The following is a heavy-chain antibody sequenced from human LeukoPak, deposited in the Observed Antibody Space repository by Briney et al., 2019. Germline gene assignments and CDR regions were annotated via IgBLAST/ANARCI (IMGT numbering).Heavy chain of an antibody. CDR1: GLTFPSYA. CDR2: ISTTGSRT. D-gene: IGHD2-2*01. Sequence: GGSLRLSCSASGLTFPSYALHWVRQAPGKGLEYVSAISTTGSRTYYADSVKGRVTISRDNSKSTMYLQMISLRPEDTAVYYCVTAYCSSTNCYGPEYWGRGTLVTVSS. J-gene: IGHJ4*02. V-gene: IGHV3-64D*06. CDR3: VTAYCSSTNCYGPEY.